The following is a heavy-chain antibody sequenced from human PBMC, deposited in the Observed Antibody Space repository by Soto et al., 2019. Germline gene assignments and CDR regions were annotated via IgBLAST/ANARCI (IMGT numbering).Heavy chain of an antibody. Sequence: QVQLVQSGADVKTPGASVRVSCKASGYTFTGYYVHWMREAPGQGLEWMGWINTETGGTSYAQKFQGRVTLSRDTSINTAYLELSRLRFDDAAVYFCARERYQVISDGMDVWGQGTTVTVSS. D-gene: IGHD2-2*01. CDR2: INTETGGT. V-gene: IGHV1-2*02. CDR1: GYTFTGYY. CDR3: ARERYQVISDGMDV. J-gene: IGHJ6*02.